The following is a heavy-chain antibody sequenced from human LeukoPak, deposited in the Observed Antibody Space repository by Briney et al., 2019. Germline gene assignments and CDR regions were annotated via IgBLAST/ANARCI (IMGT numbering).Heavy chain of an antibody. Sequence: PGGSLRLSCAASGFTFSSYAMSWVRQAPGKGLEWVSAISGSGGSTYYADSVKGRFTISRDNSKNTLYLQMNSLRAEDTAVYYCAKPYDSSGYPPDAFDIWGRGTMVTVSS. CDR3: AKPYDSSGYPPDAFDI. CDR1: GFTFSSYA. CDR2: ISGSGGST. D-gene: IGHD3-22*01. J-gene: IGHJ3*02. V-gene: IGHV3-23*01.